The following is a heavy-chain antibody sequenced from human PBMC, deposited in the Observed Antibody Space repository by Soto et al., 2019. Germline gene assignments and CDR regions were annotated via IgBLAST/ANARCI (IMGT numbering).Heavy chain of an antibody. V-gene: IGHV4-34*01. CDR1: GGSFIGYY. CDR2: INHSGST. J-gene: IGHJ6*03. Sequence: SETLSLTCAVYGGSFIGYYWSWIRQPPWKGLEWIGEINHSGSTNYNPSLKSRVTISVDTSKNQFSLKLSSVTAADTAVYYCARESRYCSSTSCFPSYYYYYMDVWGKGTTVTVSS. D-gene: IGHD2-2*01. CDR3: ARESRYCSSTSCFPSYYYYYMDV.